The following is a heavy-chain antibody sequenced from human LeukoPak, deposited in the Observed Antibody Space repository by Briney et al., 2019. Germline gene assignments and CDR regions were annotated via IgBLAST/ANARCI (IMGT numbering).Heavy chain of an antibody. CDR2: IIPVLEMA. J-gene: IGHJ4*01. Sequence: GASVTVSCKVPGGTFNTYGITWVRQAPGQGLEWMGRIIPVLEMATYAQKYEGRVKITADKSTTTIYLFLSSLTSDDTAVYYCARGRNYFDYWGQGSLVTVSS. CDR1: GGTFNTYG. V-gene: IGHV1-69*04. CDR3: ARGRNYFDY.